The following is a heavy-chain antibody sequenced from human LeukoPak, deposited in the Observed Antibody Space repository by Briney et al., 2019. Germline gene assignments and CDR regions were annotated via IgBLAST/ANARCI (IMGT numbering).Heavy chain of an antibody. J-gene: IGHJ4*02. CDR3: ARAGLRAKTQFDY. D-gene: IGHD4-17*01. Sequence: GASVKVSCKASRYTFTSYDINWVRQATGQGLEWMGWMNPNSGNTGYAQKFQGRVTMTRNTPISTAYMELSSLRSEDTAVYYCARAGLRAKTQFDYWRQGTLDTVSS. CDR1: RYTFTSYD. CDR2: MNPNSGNT. V-gene: IGHV1-8*01.